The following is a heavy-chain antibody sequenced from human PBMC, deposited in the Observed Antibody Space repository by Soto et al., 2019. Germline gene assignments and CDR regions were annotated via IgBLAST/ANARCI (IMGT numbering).Heavy chain of an antibody. CDR2: IYSDGTT. CDR1: GGSIGGYY. J-gene: IGHJ6*02. CDR3: SRVGCSNSKCYTRGMDV. Sequence: PSETLSLTCTVSGGSIGGYYWSWVRQPAGKGLEWVGRIYSDGTTNYSPSLKSRVTMSLDSSKDQFSLHLNSVTAADTAVYYCSRVGCSNSKCYTRGMDVWGQGTTVTVSS. D-gene: IGHD2-2*01. V-gene: IGHV4-4*07.